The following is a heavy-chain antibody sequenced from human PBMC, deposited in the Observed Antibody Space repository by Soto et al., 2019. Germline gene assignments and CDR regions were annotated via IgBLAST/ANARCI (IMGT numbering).Heavy chain of an antibody. V-gene: IGHV3-13*01. CDR3: ARTDRYFYGLEV. CDR2: ISAAGDT. CDR1: GFTFRNYD. Sequence: EVQLVESGGGLVQPGGSLRLSCEASGFTFRNYDMHWVRQGTGKGLEWVSGISAAGDTDYANSVEGRFTISRENAQNSFFLQMNSLIVGDTAVYYWARTDRYFYGLEVWGQGTTVIVSS. J-gene: IGHJ6*02.